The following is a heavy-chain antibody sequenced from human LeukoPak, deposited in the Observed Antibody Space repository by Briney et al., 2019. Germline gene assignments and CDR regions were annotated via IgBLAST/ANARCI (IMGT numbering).Heavy chain of an antibody. CDR3: ARHARYSYGYYFDY. J-gene: IGHJ4*02. CDR2: IKQDGSEK. CDR1: GFTFSSYW. Sequence: GGSLRLSCAASGFTFSSYWMSWVRQAPGQGLEWVANIKQDGSEKYYVDSVKGRFTISRDNAKNSLYLQMNSLRAEDTAVYYCARHARYSYGYYFDYWGQGTLVTVSS. V-gene: IGHV3-7*01. D-gene: IGHD5-18*01.